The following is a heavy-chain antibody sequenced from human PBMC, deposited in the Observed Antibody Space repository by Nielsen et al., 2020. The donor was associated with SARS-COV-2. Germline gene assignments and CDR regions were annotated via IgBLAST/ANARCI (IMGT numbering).Heavy chain of an antibody. CDR3: ARGYGEYYYDSSGYWGKTYYYYGTDV. J-gene: IGHJ6*02. D-gene: IGHD3-22*01. CDR2: INHSGST. V-gene: IGHV4-34*01. Sequence: WIRQPSGKGLEWIGEINHSGSTNYNPSLKSRVTISVDTSKNQFSLKLSSVTAADTAVYYCARGYGEYYYDSSGYWGKTYYYYGTDVWGQGTTVTVSS.